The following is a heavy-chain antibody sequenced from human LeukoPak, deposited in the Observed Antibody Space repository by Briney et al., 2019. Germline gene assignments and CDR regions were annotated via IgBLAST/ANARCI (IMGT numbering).Heavy chain of an antibody. CDR2: ISSSSSTI. CDR1: GFTFSSYS. CDR3: ARPYSSSTRNNWFDP. D-gene: IGHD6-13*01. V-gene: IGHV3-48*01. Sequence: GGSLRLSCAASGFTFSSYSMNWVRQAPGKGLEWVSYISSSSSTIYYAGSVKGRFTISRDNAKNSLYLQMNSLRAEDTAVYYCARPYSSSTRNNWFDPWGQGTLVTVSS. J-gene: IGHJ5*02.